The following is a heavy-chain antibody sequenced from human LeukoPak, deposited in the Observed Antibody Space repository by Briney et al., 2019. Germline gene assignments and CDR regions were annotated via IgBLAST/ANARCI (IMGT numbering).Heavy chain of an antibody. CDR1: GYTFTSYY. CDR2: INPSGGST. J-gene: IGHJ6*02. Sequence: GASVKVSCKASGYTFTSYYMHWVRQAPGQGLEWMGIINPSGGSTSYAQKFQGRVTMTRDTSTSTVYMELSSLRSEDTAVYYCARKPYSYYDFWSGPYYYYYYGMDVWGQGTTVTVSS. D-gene: IGHD3-3*01. V-gene: IGHV1-46*01. CDR3: ARKPYSYYDFWSGPYYYYYYGMDV.